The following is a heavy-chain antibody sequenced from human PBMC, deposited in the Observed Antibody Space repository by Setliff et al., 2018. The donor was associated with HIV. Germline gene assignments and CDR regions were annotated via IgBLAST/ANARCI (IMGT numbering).Heavy chain of an antibody. CDR3: ARDQIYYDSGSYPFYMDV. CDR1: GFNFRNYG. CDR2: IWYNGILQ. D-gene: IGHD3-22*01. Sequence: QSGGSLRLSCEASGFNFRNYGMHWVRQAPGRGLEWVAVIWYNGILQYYLDSVKGRFTVSRDNSKNTVYLQMNSLRAEDTAVYYCARDQIYYDSGSYPFYMDVWGKGTTVTVSS. J-gene: IGHJ6*03. V-gene: IGHV3-33*01.